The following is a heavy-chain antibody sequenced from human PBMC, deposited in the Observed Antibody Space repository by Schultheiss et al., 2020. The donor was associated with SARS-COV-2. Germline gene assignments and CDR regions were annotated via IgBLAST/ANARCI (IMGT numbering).Heavy chain of an antibody. CDR3: AKDGVAVPGGTVPFQN. V-gene: IGHV3-23*01. CDR2: ITGSGGTT. Sequence: GESLKISCAASGFTFSNYDMTWVRQTPGKGLEWVSLITGSGGTTYYADSVKGRFTISRDNSKNTLYLQMNSLRAEDTAIYYCAKDGVAVPGGTVPFQNWGQGTLVTVSS. J-gene: IGHJ1*01. D-gene: IGHD2-15*01. CDR1: GFTFSNYD.